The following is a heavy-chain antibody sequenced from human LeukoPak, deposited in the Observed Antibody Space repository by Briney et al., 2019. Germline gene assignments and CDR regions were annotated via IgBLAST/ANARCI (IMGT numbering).Heavy chain of an antibody. V-gene: IGHV4-4*02. CDR2: IDHSGST. Sequence: SETLSLTCAVSGGSISSSNWWSWVRQPPGKGLEWIGEIDHSGSTNYNPSLKSRVTISVDKYKNQFSLKLSSVTAADTAVYYCAGGNGDGYRIWGQGTMVTVSS. J-gene: IGHJ3*02. D-gene: IGHD5-24*01. CDR1: GGSISSSNW. CDR3: AGGNGDGYRI.